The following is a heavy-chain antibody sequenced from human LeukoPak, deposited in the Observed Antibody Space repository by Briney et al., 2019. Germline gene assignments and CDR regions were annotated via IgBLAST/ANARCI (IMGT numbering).Heavy chain of an antibody. V-gene: IGHV3-48*02. D-gene: IGHD6-19*01. CDR3: AKQRSGWYEIGD. J-gene: IGHJ4*02. CDR2: ISGSSGTM. CDR1: GFTFSNYN. Sequence: PGGSLRLSCAASGFTFSNYNMNWVRQAPGKGLEWVSYISGSSGTMYYTDSVKGRFTISRDNAKNSLYLQMNSLRDEDTAVYYCAKQRSGWYEIGDWGQGTLVTVSS.